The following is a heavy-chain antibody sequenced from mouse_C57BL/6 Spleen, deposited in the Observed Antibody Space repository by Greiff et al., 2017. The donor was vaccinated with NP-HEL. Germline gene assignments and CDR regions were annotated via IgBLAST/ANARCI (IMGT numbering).Heavy chain of an antibody. Sequence: EVQGVESGGGLVKPGGSLKLSCAASGFTFSDYGMHWVRQAPEKGLEWVAYISSGSSTIYYADTVKGRFTISRDNAKNTLFLQMTSLRSEDTAMYYCARRVITTVVAYYAMDYWGQGTSVTVSS. CDR2: ISSGSSTI. V-gene: IGHV5-17*01. CDR3: ARRVITTVVAYYAMDY. J-gene: IGHJ4*01. CDR1: GFTFSDYG. D-gene: IGHD1-1*01.